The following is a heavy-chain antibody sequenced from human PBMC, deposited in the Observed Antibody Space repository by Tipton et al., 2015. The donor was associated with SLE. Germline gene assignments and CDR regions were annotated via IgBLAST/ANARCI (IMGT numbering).Heavy chain of an antibody. V-gene: IGHV3-33*08. Sequence: SLRLSCAASGFTFSSYGMHWVRQAPGKGLEWVAVIWYDGSNKYYADSVKGRFTISRDNAKNSLYLQMNSLRAEDTAVYYCAREVSVVPGAIQYYYYYYMDVWGKGTTVTVSS. J-gene: IGHJ6*03. D-gene: IGHD2-2*02. CDR2: IWYDGSNK. CDR3: AREVSVVPGAIQYYYYYYMDV. CDR1: GFTFSSYG.